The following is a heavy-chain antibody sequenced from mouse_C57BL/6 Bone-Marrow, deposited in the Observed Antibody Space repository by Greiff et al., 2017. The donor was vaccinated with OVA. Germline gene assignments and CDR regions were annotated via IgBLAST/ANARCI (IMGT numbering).Heavy chain of an antibody. CDR3: ASAVFAY. CDR1: GYTFTSYW. Sequence: QVQLQQPGAELVKPGASVKLSCKASGYTFTSYWMQWIKQRPGQGLEWIGELDPSDGYTNYNQKFKGKATLTVDTSSSTAYMQLSSLTSEDSAVYYCASAVFAYWGQGTLVTVSA. J-gene: IGHJ3*01. CDR2: LDPSDGYT. V-gene: IGHV1-50*01.